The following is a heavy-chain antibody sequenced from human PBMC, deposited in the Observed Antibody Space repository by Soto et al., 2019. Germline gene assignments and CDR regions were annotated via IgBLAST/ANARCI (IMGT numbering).Heavy chain of an antibody. CDR2: ISWNSGSI. J-gene: IGHJ4*02. CDR3: PRSSSWYYFDY. Sequence: GWSLRLSCAASGFTFDDYAMHWVRQAPGKGLEWVSCISWNSGSIGYADSVKGRFTISRDNAKNSLYLQMNSLRAEDTALYYCPRSSSWYYFDYWGQGTMVTVSS. CDR1: GFTFDDYA. D-gene: IGHD6-13*01. V-gene: IGHV3-9*01.